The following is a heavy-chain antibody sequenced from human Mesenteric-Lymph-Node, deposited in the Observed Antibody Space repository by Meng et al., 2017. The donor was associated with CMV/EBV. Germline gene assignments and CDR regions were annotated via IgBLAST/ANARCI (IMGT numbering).Heavy chain of an antibody. CDR2: IHPGDSDT. J-gene: IGHJ5*02. D-gene: IGHD2-2*02. V-gene: IGHV5-51*01. CDR1: FPNYW. CDR3: ATGRYCSSTSCYTTGGWFDP. Sequence: FPNYWSGWVRQLPWKGLEWMGIIHPGDSDTRYSPSFHGQVTISVDKSISTAYLQWSSLKASDTAMYYCATGRYCSSTSCYTTGGWFDPWGQGTLVTVSS.